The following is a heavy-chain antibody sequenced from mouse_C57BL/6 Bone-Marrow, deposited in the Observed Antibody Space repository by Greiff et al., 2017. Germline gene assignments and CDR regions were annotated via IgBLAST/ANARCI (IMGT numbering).Heavy chain of an antibody. J-gene: IGHJ3*01. V-gene: IGHV1-52*01. CDR1: GYTFTSYW. Sequence: VQLQQSGAELVRPGSSVKLSCKASGYTFTSYWMHWVKQRPIQGLEWIGNIDPSDSETHYNQKFKDKATLTVDKSSSTAYMQLSSLTSEDSAVYYGARAYRAWFAYWGQGTLVTVSA. CDR3: ARAYRAWFAY. D-gene: IGHD2-14*01. CDR2: IDPSDSET.